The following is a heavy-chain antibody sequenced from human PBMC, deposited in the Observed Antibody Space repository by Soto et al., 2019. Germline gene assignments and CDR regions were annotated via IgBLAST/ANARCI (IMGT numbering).Heavy chain of an antibody. CDR1: GYTFTSYA. CDR2: INAGNGNT. Sequence: QVQLVQSGAEVKKPGASVKVSCKASGYTFTSYAMHWVRQAPGQRLEWMGWINAGNGNTKYSQKFQGRVTITRDTSASTAYMEVSSLRSEDTAVYYCARCAENVLLWFGEFDYWGQGTLVTVSS. CDR3: ARCAENVLLWFGEFDY. J-gene: IGHJ4*02. D-gene: IGHD3-10*01. V-gene: IGHV1-3*01.